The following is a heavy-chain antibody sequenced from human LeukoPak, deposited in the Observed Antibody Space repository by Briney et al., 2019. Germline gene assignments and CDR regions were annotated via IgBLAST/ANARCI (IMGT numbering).Heavy chain of an antibody. J-gene: IGHJ4*02. D-gene: IGHD4/OR15-4a*01. CDR3: ARRGRILWANYNPNQQPFDY. Sequence: ASVKVSCKASGGTFNSYAISWVRQAPGQGLEGMGGIIPIFGTANYAQKFQGRVTITTDESTSTAYMELSSLRSEDTAVYYCARRGRILWANYNPNQQPFDYWGQGTLVTVSS. CDR1: GGTFNSYA. CDR2: IIPIFGTA. V-gene: IGHV1-69*05.